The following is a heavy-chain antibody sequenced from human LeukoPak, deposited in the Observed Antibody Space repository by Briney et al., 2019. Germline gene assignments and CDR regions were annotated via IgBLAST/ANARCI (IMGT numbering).Heavy chain of an antibody. J-gene: IGHJ4*02. V-gene: IGHV3-7*01. Sequence: PGGSLRLSCVASGFTFSSYSMNWVRQAPGKGLEWVGNTREDGSEKYYTDSLKGRFTIFRDNAKNSLFLQMNNLRAEDTAVYYCVRETQSGVTDFDNWGQGTLVTVSS. CDR1: GFTFSSYS. D-gene: IGHD2-8*01. CDR3: VRETQSGVTDFDN. CDR2: TREDGSEK.